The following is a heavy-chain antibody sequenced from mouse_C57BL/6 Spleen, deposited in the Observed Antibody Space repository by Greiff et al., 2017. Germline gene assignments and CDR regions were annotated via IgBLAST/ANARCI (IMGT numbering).Heavy chain of an antibody. V-gene: IGHV1-75*01. CDR1: GYTFTDYY. D-gene: IGHD2-1*01. J-gene: IGHJ1*03. CDR3: ARSSYGNFWYFDV. CDR2: IFPGSGST. Sequence: QVQLKQSGPELVKPGASVKISCKASGYTFTDYYINWVKQRPGQGLEWIGWIFPGSGSTYYNEKFKGKATLTVDKSSSTAYMLLSSLTSEDSAVYFCARSSYGNFWYFDVWGTGTTVTVSS.